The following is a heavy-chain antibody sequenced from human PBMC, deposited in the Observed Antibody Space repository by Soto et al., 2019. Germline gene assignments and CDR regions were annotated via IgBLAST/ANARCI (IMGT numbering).Heavy chain of an antibody. J-gene: IGHJ6*02. CDR1: GFTFSSYT. V-gene: IGHV3-21*01. D-gene: IGHD2-15*01. CDR2: ISPSTSHI. CDR3: SGCSGGACHQNYGMDV. Sequence: EVHLVESGGGLVKPGGALTLSCAVSGFTFSSYTMNWVRQAPGKGLEWVSSISPSTSHIYYADSVKGRFTISRDNAKNSLFLQMNSLRAEDTAVYYCSGCSGGACHQNYGMDVWGQGTTVTVSS.